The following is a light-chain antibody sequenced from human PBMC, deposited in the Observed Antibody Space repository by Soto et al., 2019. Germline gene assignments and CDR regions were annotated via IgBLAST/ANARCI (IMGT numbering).Light chain of an antibody. V-gene: IGLV2-14*01. CDR1: SSDVGGYNY. J-gene: IGLJ1*01. CDR2: GVS. CDR3: ISYTPSVTYV. Sequence: QSVLTQPASVSGSPGQSITISCTGTSSDVGGYNYVSWYQQHPGNAPKLMISGVSNRPSGVSNRFSGSKSGNTASLTISGLQTEDEADYYCISYTPSVTYVFGTGTKVTVL.